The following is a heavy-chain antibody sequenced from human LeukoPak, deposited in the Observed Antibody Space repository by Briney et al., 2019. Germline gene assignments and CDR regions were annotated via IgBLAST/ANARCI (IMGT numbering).Heavy chain of an antibody. CDR3: AKDRGYYDTSGYLI. D-gene: IGHD3-22*01. Sequence: PGGSLRLSCAASGFTFSSYGMIWVRQAPGKGLEWVSTITNSGDSTYYTDSVKGRFTISRDDSRNTLYLQMNSLRAEDTAVYYCAKDRGYYDTSGYLIWGQGTLVTVPS. CDR2: ITNSGDST. V-gene: IGHV3-23*01. J-gene: IGHJ4*02. CDR1: GFTFSSYG.